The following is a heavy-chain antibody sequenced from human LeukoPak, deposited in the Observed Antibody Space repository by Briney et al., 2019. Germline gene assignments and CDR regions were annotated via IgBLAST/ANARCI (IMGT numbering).Heavy chain of an antibody. CDR1: GGSFSGYY. D-gene: IGHD1-14*01. J-gene: IGHJ6*02. CDR3: ARGGEPQYYYYYGMDV. Sequence: PSETLSLTCAVYGGSFSGYYWSWIRQPPGKGLEWIGEINHSGSTNYNPSLKSRVTISVDTSKNQFSLKLSSVTAADTAVYYCARGGEPQYYYYYGMDVWGQGTTVTVSS. V-gene: IGHV4-34*01. CDR2: INHSGST.